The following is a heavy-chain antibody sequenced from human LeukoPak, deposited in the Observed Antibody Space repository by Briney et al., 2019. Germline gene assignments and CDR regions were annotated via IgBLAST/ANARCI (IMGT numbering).Heavy chain of an antibody. CDR2: INPNSGGT. Sequence: SVKVSCKASGYTFTGYYMHWVRQAPRQGLEWMGWINPNSGGTNYAQKFQGWVTMTRDTSISTAYMELSRLRSDDTAVYYCARGLDSGSYYTSFDYWGQGTLVTVSS. V-gene: IGHV1-2*04. CDR3: ARGLDSGSYYTSFDY. D-gene: IGHD3-10*01. CDR1: GYTFTGYY. J-gene: IGHJ4*02.